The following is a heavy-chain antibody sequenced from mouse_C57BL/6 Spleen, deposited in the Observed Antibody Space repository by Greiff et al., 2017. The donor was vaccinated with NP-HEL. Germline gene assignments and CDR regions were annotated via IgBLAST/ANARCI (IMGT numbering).Heavy chain of an antibody. CDR2: IDPETGGT. CDR1: GYTFTDYE. V-gene: IGHV1-15*01. CDR3: TRRVYGNFDY. D-gene: IGHD2-1*01. Sequence: QVQLKQSGAELVRPGASVTLSCKASGYTFTDYEMHWVKQTPVHGLEWIGAIDPETGGTAYNQKFKGKAILTADKSSSTAYMELRSLTSEDSAVYYCTRRVYGNFDYWGQGTTLTVSS. J-gene: IGHJ2*01.